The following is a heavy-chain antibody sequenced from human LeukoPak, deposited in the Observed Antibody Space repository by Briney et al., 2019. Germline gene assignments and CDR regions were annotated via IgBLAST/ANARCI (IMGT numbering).Heavy chain of an antibody. Sequence: GGSLRLSCAASGFTFSSYAVHWVRQAPGKGLEWVAVISYDGSNKYYADSVKGRFTISRDNSKNTLYLQMNSLRAEDTAVYYCARELSIAAASGYWGQGTLVTVSS. V-gene: IGHV3-30-3*01. CDR1: GFTFSSYA. CDR2: ISYDGSNK. D-gene: IGHD6-13*01. CDR3: ARELSIAAASGY. J-gene: IGHJ4*02.